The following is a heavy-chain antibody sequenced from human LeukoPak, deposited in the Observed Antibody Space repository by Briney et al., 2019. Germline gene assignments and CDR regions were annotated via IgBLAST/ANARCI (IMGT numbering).Heavy chain of an antibody. D-gene: IGHD3-22*01. CDR3: ARGAVSSGYYYGVDY. Sequence: GGSLRLSCDASGFPFSSYGMSWVRQAPGKGLEWVSAVSGDGGRTYYAASVRGRFTISRDNSKDTLYLAMNSLRAEDTAVYYCARGAVSSGYYYGVDYWGQGTLVTVSS. CDR1: GFPFSSYG. J-gene: IGHJ4*02. V-gene: IGHV3-23*01. CDR2: VSGDGGRT.